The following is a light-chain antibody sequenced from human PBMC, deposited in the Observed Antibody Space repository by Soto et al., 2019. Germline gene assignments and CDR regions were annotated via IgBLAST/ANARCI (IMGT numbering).Light chain of an antibody. Sequence: EIVLTQSPATLSLSPGERATLSGMASQSVSRYLAWYQQKPGQAPRLLIYDASSRAAGIPARFSGSGSGTDFTLSISSLQSEDFAVYYCQQYNNWPWTFGQGTRLEIK. V-gene: IGKV3-11*01. CDR1: QSVSRY. J-gene: IGKJ5*01. CDR2: DAS. CDR3: QQYNNWPWT.